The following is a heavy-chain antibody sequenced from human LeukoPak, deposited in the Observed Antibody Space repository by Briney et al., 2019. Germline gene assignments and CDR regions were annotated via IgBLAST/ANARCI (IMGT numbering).Heavy chain of an antibody. D-gene: IGHD6-13*01. CDR2: MNPNSGNT. Sequence: ASVKVSCKASGYTFTSYDINWVRQATGQGLEWMGWMNPNSGNTGYAQKFQGRVTMTRNTSISTAYMELSSLRSEDTAVYYCARGSLLRIAALYYFDYWGQGTLVTVSS. CDR1: GYTFTSYD. J-gene: IGHJ4*02. V-gene: IGHV1-8*01. CDR3: ARGSLLRIAALYYFDY.